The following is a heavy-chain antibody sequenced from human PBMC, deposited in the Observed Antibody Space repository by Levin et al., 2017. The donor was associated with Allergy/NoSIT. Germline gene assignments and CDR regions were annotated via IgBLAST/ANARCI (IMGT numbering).Heavy chain of an antibody. J-gene: IGHJ4*02. CDR1: GFTFSSYA. CDR2: ISGSGGST. D-gene: IGHD3-10*01. V-gene: IGHV3-23*01. Sequence: ETLSLTCAASGFTFSSYAMSWVRQAPGKGLEWVSAISGSGGSTYYADSVKGRFTISRDNSKNTLYLQMNSLRAEDTAVYYCAKDLGGYDTMVRGVIVGDYWGQGTLVTVSS. CDR3: AKDLGGYDTMVRGVIVGDY.